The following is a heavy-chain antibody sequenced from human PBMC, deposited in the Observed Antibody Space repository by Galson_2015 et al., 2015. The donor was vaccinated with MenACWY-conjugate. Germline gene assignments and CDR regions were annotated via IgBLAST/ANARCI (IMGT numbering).Heavy chain of an antibody. CDR2: ISDSGRTT. J-gene: IGHJ4*02. Sequence: SLRLSCAASGFTFSSYAMTWVRQAPGKGLEWVSTISDSGRTTYYAASVKGRFTISRDNSKNTLFLQMNSLRAEDTAAYYCAKDLVKNYEMLTGYYSDWGQGSQFTVSS. V-gene: IGHV3-23*01. D-gene: IGHD3-9*01. CDR1: GFTFSSYA. CDR3: AKDLVKNYEMLTGYYSD.